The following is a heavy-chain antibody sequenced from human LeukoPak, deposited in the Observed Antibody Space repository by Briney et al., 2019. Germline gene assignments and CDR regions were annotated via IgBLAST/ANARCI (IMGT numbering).Heavy chain of an antibody. D-gene: IGHD6-6*01. CDR2: INPSGGST. CDR3: ARDVEYSSSLPNHDAFDI. CDR1: GYTFTSYY. Sequence: ASVKVSCKASGYTFTSYYMHWVRQAPRQGLEWMGIINPSGGSTSYAQKFQGRVTMTRDTSTSTVYMELSSLRSEDTAVYYCARDVEYSSSLPNHDAFDIWGQGTMVTVSS. V-gene: IGHV1-46*01. J-gene: IGHJ3*02.